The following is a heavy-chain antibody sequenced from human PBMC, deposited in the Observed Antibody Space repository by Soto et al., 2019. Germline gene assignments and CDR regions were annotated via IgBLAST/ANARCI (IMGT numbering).Heavy chain of an antibody. CDR3: ARSAAAGTSAYYYYGMGV. CDR2: IYYSGST. Sequence: SETLSLTCTVSGGSISSSSYYWGWTRQPPGKGLEWIGSIYYSGSTYYNSSLKSRVTISVDTSKNQFSLKLSSVTAADTAVYYCARSAAAGTSAYYYYGMGVWGQGTTVTVSS. CDR1: GGSISSSSYY. V-gene: IGHV4-39*01. J-gene: IGHJ6*02. D-gene: IGHD6-13*01.